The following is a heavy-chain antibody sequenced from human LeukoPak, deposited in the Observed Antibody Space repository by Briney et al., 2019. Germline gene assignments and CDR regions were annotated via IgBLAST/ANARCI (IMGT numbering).Heavy chain of an antibody. D-gene: IGHD6-6*01. CDR3: ARHGGGAARGLDY. V-gene: IGHV4-39*01. Sequence: SETLSLTCTVSGGSISRSSYSWGWIRQPPGKGLEWIGSISYSGRTYSNPSLKSRVTISVDTSKNQFSLKLSSVTAADTAVYYCARHGGGAARGLDYWGQGTLVTVSS. J-gene: IGHJ4*02. CDR2: ISYSGRT. CDR1: GGSISRSSYS.